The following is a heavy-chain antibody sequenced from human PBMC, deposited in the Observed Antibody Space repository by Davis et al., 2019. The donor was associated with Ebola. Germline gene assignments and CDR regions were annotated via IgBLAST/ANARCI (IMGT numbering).Heavy chain of an antibody. Sequence: GGSLRLSCAASGFVFSSYVMSWVRRAPGKGLEWVSTLGLSADTYYADSVKGRFTISRDNSKNTLYLQMNSLRAEDTAVYYCAKLISSSWYRSYYFDYWGQGTLVTVSS. J-gene: IGHJ4*02. V-gene: IGHV3-23*01. CDR2: LGLSADT. D-gene: IGHD6-13*01. CDR3: AKLISSSWYRSYYFDY. CDR1: GFVFSSYV.